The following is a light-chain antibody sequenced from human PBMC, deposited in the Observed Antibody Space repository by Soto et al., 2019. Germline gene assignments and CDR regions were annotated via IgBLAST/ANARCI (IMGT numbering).Light chain of an antibody. CDR2: GAS. J-gene: IGKJ5*01. CDR3: QQYGGSPAIT. Sequence: EIVLTHSPGSLSLSPCERATLSFSASQSVSSGYVAWYQQKPGQAPRLLMHGASSRASGIPDRFRGSGSGTDFTLTISRLEPEDFAVYYCQQYGGSPAITFGQGTRWRL. V-gene: IGKV3-20*01. CDR1: QSVSSGY.